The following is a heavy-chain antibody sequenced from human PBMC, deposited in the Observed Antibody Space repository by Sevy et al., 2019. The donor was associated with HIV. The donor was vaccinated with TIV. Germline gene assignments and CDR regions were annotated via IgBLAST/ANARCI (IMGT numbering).Heavy chain of an antibody. V-gene: IGHV4-31*03. CDR3: ARVHYYDSITLKPSYFDY. CDR2: IYYSGST. CDR1: GGSITSGGYY. Sequence: SETLSLTCTVSGGSITSGGYYWSWIRQHPGKGLEWIGYIYYSGSTYYNPSLKSRVSMSVDTSKDQFFLKLSSVTAADTAVYYCARVHYYDSITLKPSYFDYWGQGTLVTVSS. D-gene: IGHD3-22*01. J-gene: IGHJ4*02.